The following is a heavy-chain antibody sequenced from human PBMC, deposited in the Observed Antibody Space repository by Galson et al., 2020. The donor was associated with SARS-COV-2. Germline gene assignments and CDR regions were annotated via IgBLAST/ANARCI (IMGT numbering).Heavy chain of an antibody. CDR2: IYPGDSDT. J-gene: IGHJ4*02. V-gene: IGHV5-51*01. D-gene: IGHD3-3*01. Sequence: GKSLKISCKGSGYSFTSYWIGWVRQMPGKGLEWMGIIYPGDSDTRYSQSFQGQVTISADKSISTAYLQWSSLKASDTAMYYCARQKTYYDFWSGYYGHESFQYYFDYWGQGTLVTVSS. CDR3: ARQKTYYDFWSGYYGHESFQYYFDY. CDR1: GYSFTSYW.